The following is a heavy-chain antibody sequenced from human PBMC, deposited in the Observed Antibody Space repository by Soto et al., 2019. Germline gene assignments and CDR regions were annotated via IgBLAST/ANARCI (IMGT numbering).Heavy chain of an antibody. CDR2: ISSNGGST. CDR3: VKALDYYDSSGYSTYYFDY. J-gene: IGHJ4*02. D-gene: IGHD3-22*01. Sequence: TGGSLRLSCSASGFTFSSYAMHWVRQAPGKGLEYVSAISSNGGSTYYADSVKGRFTISRDNSKNTLYLQMSSLRAEDTAVYYCVKALDYYDSSGYSTYYFDYWGQGTLVTVSS. CDR1: GFTFSSYA. V-gene: IGHV3-64D*08.